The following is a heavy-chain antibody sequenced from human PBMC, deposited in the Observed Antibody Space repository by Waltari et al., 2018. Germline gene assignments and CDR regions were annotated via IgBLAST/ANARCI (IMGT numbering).Heavy chain of an antibody. V-gene: IGHV3-7*01. D-gene: IGHD3-9*01. CDR1: GFTFSSYW. Sequence: EVQLVESGGGLVQPGGSLRLSCAASGFTFSSYWMSWVRQAPGKGLEWVANIKQDGSEKYYVDSVKGRFTISRDNAKNSLYLQMNSLRAEDTAVYYCASDLRYFDWLRPTGDYWGQGTLVTVSS. J-gene: IGHJ4*02. CDR2: IKQDGSEK. CDR3: ASDLRYFDWLRPTGDY.